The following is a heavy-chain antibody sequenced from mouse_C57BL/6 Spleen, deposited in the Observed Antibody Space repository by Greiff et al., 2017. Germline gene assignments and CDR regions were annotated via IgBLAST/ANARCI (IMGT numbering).Heavy chain of an antibody. J-gene: IGHJ4*01. V-gene: IGHV14-2*01. D-gene: IGHD1-1*01. CDR2: IDPEDGET. CDR3: ARTTTVVAPYYAMDD. CDR1: GFNIKDYY. Sequence: EVQLQESGAELVKPGASVKLSCTASGFNIKDYYMPWVKQRTEQGLEWIGRIDPEDGETNYAPKFQGKATITADTSSNTAYLQLSSLTSENTAVYYCARTTTVVAPYYAMDDWGQGTSVTVSS.